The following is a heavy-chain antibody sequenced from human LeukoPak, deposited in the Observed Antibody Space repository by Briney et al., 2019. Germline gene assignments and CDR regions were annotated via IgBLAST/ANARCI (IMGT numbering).Heavy chain of an antibody. CDR3: ARGPPEHPQGY. CDR1: GYTFTTYD. CDR2: MNPNSGNT. J-gene: IGHJ4*02. D-gene: IGHD1-14*01. V-gene: IGHV1-8*01. Sequence: GASVKVSCKASGYTFTTYDINWVRQATGQGLEWMGWMNPNSGNTDYAQKFQGRVTMTRNTSITTAFMELNNLRSEDTAVYYCARGPPEHPQGYWDQGTLVTVSS.